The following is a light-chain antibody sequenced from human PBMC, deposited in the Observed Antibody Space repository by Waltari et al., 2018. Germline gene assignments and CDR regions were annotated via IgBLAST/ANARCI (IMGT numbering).Light chain of an antibody. Sequence: DIQMIQSPSSLSASIGDRVTITCRASQSISSSLNWYQQKPGKAPKLLISAVSRLQSGVPSRFSGSGSGTDFTLTISSLQPEDFATFYCQQSFRTPRTFGQGTKVEIK. CDR1: QSISSS. J-gene: IGKJ1*01. V-gene: IGKV1-39*01. CDR3: QQSFRTPRT. CDR2: AVS.